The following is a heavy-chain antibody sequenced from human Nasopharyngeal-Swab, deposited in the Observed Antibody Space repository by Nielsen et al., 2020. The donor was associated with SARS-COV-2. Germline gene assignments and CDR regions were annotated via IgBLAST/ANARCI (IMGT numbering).Heavy chain of an antibody. J-gene: IGHJ6*02. D-gene: IGHD2-2*01. CDR2: INPGRGGT. V-gene: IGHV1-46*01. Sequence: ASVKVSCKSSGYTFTQYAIHWVRHAPGQGLAWMGMINPGRGGTTYAQKFQGRVTMTRDTSTSTVFMDLSSLRSEDTAVYYCARRGRCSGSSCDMDVWGQGTTVTVSS. CDR1: GYTFTQYA. CDR3: ARRGRCSGSSCDMDV.